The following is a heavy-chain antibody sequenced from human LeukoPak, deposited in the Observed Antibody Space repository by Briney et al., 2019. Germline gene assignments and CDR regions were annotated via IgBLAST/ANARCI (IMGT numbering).Heavy chain of an antibody. CDR1: GFTFSNYW. V-gene: IGHV3-7*05. CDR2: IKQDGSEK. CDR3: ATLSAGS. Sequence: PGGSLRLSCAASGFTFSNYWMSWVRQAPGKGLEWVANIKQDGSEKYYVDSVKGRFTISRDNAKNSVYLQMSSLRAEDTAVYYCATLSAGSWGQGTLVTVSS. D-gene: IGHD3-10*01. J-gene: IGHJ5*02.